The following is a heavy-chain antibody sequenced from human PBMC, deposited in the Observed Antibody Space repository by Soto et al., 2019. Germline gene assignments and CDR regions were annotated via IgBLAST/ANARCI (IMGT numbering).Heavy chain of an antibody. CDR1: GESFSNYY. V-gene: IGHV4-34*01. D-gene: IGHD4-17*01. CDR3: ARPLTSVTTSLAY. J-gene: IGHJ4*02. CDR2: INHTGST. Sequence: QVHLQQWGAGLLKPSETLSLTCAVYGESFSNYYWTWIRQPPGKGLEWIGEINHTGSTKYSPSLKSRVTISADTSKNQSSLKLTSVTAADTALYYCARPLTSVTTSLAYWSQGTLVIVSS.